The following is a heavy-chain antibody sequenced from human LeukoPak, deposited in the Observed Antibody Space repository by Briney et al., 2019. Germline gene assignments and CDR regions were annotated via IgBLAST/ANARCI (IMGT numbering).Heavy chain of an antibody. D-gene: IGHD6-13*01. Sequence: SETLSLTCTVSGGSISSYYWSWIRQPPGKGLEWIGYIYYSGTTNYNPSLKSRVTISVDTSKNQFSLKLSSVTAADTAVYYCAGAAGTEGGYFDYWGQGTLVTVSS. CDR3: AGAAGTEGGYFDY. J-gene: IGHJ4*02. V-gene: IGHV4-59*12. CDR2: IYYSGTT. CDR1: GGSISSYY.